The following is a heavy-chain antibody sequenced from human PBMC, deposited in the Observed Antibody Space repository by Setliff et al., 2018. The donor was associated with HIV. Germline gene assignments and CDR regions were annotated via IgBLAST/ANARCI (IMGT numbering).Heavy chain of an antibody. CDR3: AREYSEAAPHFDS. J-gene: IGHJ5*01. V-gene: IGHV3-20*04. CDR1: GFIFDDFG. Sequence: GSLSLSCATSGFIFDDFGMSWVRQAPGKGLEWVAGISWSGITTTYADSVKGRFTIFRDNAKNSLYMQMNTLGAEDTAFYYCAREYSEAAPHFDSWGQGTLVTVSS. CDR2: ISWSGITT. D-gene: IGHD6-6*01.